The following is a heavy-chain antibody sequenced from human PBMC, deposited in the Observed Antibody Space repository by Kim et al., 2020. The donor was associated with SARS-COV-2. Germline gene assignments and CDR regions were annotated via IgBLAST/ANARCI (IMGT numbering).Heavy chain of an antibody. CDR1: GDSINSGLYY. J-gene: IGHJ4*02. D-gene: IGHD6-19*01. CDR3: ARVIAVAGIPDY. Sequence: SETLSLTCTVSGDSINSGLYYWAWIRQPPGNGLDWIGFVYHRGTTYYNPSLKSRVTISIDTSKNQFSLNLSSVTAADTAVYYCARVIAVAGIPDYWGQGT. CDR2: VYHRGTT. V-gene: IGHV4-39*01.